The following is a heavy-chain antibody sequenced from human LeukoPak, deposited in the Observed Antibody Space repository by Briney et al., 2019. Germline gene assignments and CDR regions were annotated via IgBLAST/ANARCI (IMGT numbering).Heavy chain of an antibody. CDR1: GFTFSSYG. CDR3: TVSISPGIDH. V-gene: IGHV3-30*02. Sequence: GGSLRLSCAASGFTFSSYGMHWVRQAPGKGLECVAFMRYDENNKYYADSVKGRLTISRDNSKNTLYLQMNSLKTEDTAVYYCTVSISPGIDHWGQGTLVTVSS. D-gene: IGHD1-26*01. CDR2: MRYDENNK. J-gene: IGHJ4*02.